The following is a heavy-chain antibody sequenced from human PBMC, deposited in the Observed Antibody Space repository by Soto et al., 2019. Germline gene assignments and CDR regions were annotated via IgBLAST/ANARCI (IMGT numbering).Heavy chain of an antibody. CDR1: GFTFTTHA. CDR2: FSGSGGNI. V-gene: IGHV3-23*01. D-gene: IGHD3-10*01. Sequence: PRLSCVASGFTFTTHAMSWARQYPGKGLEWVSTFSGSGGNIYYAEAVKGRLTISRDDSKNTLNLQMNSLRVEDMAVYYCAKDPPWTVGPLAMDVWGQGTTVAPSS. CDR3: AKDPPWTVGPLAMDV. J-gene: IGHJ6*02.